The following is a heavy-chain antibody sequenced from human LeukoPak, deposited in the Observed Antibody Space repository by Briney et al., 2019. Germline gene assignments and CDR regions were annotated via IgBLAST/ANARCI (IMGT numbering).Heavy chain of an antibody. CDR1: GGSISTDY. CDR2: IYYNGDT. V-gene: IGHV4-59*08. Sequence: SETLSFTCTISGGSISTDYWSWIRQSPGKGLVYIGHIYYNGDTRYNPSLERPVTISVDTSKNQFSLKLTSVTAADTAVYYCARLAYRPPDHPEYMDVWGQGATVTVSS. D-gene: IGHD1-14*01. CDR3: ARLAYRPPDHPEYMDV. J-gene: IGHJ6*02.